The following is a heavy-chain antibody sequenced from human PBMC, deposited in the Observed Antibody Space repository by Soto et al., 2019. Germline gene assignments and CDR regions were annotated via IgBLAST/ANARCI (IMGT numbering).Heavy chain of an antibody. V-gene: IGHV1-3*01. Sequence: ASVKVSCKASGYTFTSYAMHWVRQAPGQRLEWMGWINAGNGNTKYSQKFQGRVTITGDTSASTAYMELSSLRSEDTAVYYCARCLGGYYYYYMDVWGKGTTVTVSS. J-gene: IGHJ6*03. CDR3: ARCLGGYYYYYMDV. D-gene: IGHD3-22*01. CDR2: INAGNGNT. CDR1: GYTFTSYA.